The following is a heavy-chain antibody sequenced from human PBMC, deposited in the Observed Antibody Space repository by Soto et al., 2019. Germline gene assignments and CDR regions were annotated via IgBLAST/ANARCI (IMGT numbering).Heavy chain of an antibody. Sequence: EVQLLESGGGLVKPGGSLRLSCAASGFTFSSYAMNWVRQAPGKGLEWVSAVSGDGGDTYYADSVKGRFTISRDNSKNTLFLQMNGLRVEDTAVYYCARRSTSCCQNFDCWGQGTLVTVSS. D-gene: IGHD2-2*01. CDR1: GFTFSSYA. CDR3: ARRSTSCCQNFDC. J-gene: IGHJ4*02. CDR2: VSGDGGDT. V-gene: IGHV3-23*01.